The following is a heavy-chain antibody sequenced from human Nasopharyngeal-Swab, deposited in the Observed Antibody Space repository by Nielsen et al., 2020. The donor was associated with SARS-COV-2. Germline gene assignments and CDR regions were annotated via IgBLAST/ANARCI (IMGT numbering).Heavy chain of an antibody. V-gene: IGHV3-21*01. J-gene: IGHJ4*02. Sequence: VRQAPGKGLEWVSSISSTSTDIYYADSVKGRFTISRDNAKNSLYLQMNSLRAEDTAVYYCARGRITMVRGVIMLVYWGQGTLVTVSS. CDR2: ISSTSTDI. CDR3: ARGRITMVRGVIMLVY. D-gene: IGHD3-10*01.